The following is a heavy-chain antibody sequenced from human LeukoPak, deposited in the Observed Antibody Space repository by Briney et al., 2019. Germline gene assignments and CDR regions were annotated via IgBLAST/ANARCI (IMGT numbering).Heavy chain of an antibody. V-gene: IGHV3-23*01. J-gene: IGHJ4*02. CDR2: ISGSGGST. Sequence: GGSLRLSCAASGFTFSSYAMSWVRQAPGKGLEWVSAISGSGGSTYYADSVRGRFTISRDNSKNTLYLQMNSLRAEDTAVYYCAKAVFGIAVAGYFDYWGQGTLVTVSS. CDR1: GFTFSSYA. D-gene: IGHD6-19*01. CDR3: AKAVFGIAVAGYFDY.